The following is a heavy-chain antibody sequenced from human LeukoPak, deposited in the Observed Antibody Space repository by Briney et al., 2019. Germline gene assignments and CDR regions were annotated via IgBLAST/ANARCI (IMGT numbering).Heavy chain of an antibody. J-gene: IGHJ4*02. CDR3: AKDHKTYYYDSSGSPGDYFDY. Sequence: GGSLRLSCAASGFTFSNYAMNWVRQAPGKGLEWVSVITDNGGGTYYADSVKGRFTISRDNSKNTLYLQMNSLRAEDTAVYYCAKDHKTYYYDSSGSPGDYFDYWGQGTLVTVSS. V-gene: IGHV3-23*01. CDR2: ITDNGGGT. CDR1: GFTFSNYA. D-gene: IGHD3-22*01.